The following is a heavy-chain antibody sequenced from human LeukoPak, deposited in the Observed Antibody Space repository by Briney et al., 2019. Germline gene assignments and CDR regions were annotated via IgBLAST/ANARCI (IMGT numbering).Heavy chain of an antibody. D-gene: IGHD5-18*01. V-gene: IGHV3-23*01. CDR1: GFTFSSYA. Sequence: GGSLRLSCAASGFTFSSYAMSWVRQAPGKGLEWVSAISGSGGSTYYADSVKGRFTISRDNSKNTLCLQMNSLGAEDTAVYYCARDPYSYGSLVDYWGQGTLVTVSS. J-gene: IGHJ4*02. CDR2: ISGSGGST. CDR3: ARDPYSYGSLVDY.